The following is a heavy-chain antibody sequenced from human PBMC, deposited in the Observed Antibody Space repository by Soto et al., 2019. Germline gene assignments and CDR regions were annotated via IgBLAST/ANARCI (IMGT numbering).Heavy chain of an antibody. D-gene: IGHD3-10*01. CDR3: AKDIRSLYCSGITYPLNRFSP. J-gene: IGHJ5*02. V-gene: IGHV4-59*01. Sequence: PSETLSLTCTVSGGSISSYYWSWIRQPPGKGLEWIGYIYYSGSTNYNPSLKSRVTISVDTSKNQFSLKLSSVTAADTAVYYCAKDIRSLYCSGITYPLNRFSPWGQGTPVLVSS. CDR2: IYYSGST. CDR1: GGSISSYY.